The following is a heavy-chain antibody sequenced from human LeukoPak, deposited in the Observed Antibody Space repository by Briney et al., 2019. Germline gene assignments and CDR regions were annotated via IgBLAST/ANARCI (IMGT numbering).Heavy chain of an antibody. CDR1: GGTFSSYA. V-gene: IGHV1-69*13. CDR2: IIPIFGTA. J-gene: IGHJ6*02. CDR3: ARPLKGYDILTGYYRGAPRPYYYYGMDV. D-gene: IGHD3-9*01. Sequence: SVKVSCKASGGTFSSYAISWVRQAPGQGLEWMGGIIPIFGTANYAQKFQGRVTITAVESTSTAYMELSSLRFEDTAVYYCARPLKGYDILTGYYRGAPRPYYYYGMDVWGQGTTVTVSS.